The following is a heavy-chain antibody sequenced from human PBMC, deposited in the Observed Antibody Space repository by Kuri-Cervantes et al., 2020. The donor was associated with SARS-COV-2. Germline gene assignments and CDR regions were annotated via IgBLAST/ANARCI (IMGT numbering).Heavy chain of an antibody. V-gene: IGHV3-64*02. Sequence: GGSLRLSCAASGFTFSSYSMHWVRQAPGKGLEYVSAISSNGGSTYYSDSVKGRFTITSDNAKNSLYLQMNSLRAEDTAVYYCARSYDSSGYYYSGSAYYFDYWGQGTLVTVSS. D-gene: IGHD3-22*01. CDR3: ARSYDSSGYYYSGSAYYFDY. J-gene: IGHJ4*02. CDR1: GFTFSSYS. CDR2: ISSNGGST.